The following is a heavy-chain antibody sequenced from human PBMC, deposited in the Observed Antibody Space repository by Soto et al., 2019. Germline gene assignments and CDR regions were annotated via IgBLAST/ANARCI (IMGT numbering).Heavy chain of an antibody. D-gene: IGHD6-19*01. J-gene: IGHJ6*02. CDR2: ISGSGGST. Sequence: GGSLRLSCAASGFTFSSYAMSWVRQAPGKGLEWVSAISGSGGSTYYADSVKGQFTISRDNSKNTLYLQMNSLRAEDTAVYYCAKVLREYSSGWGKYYYYYYGMDVWGQGTTVTVSS. CDR1: GFTFSSYA. V-gene: IGHV3-23*01. CDR3: AKVLREYSSGWGKYYYYYYGMDV.